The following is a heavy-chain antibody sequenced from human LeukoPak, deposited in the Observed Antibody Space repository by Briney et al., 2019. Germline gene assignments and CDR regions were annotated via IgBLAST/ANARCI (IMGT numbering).Heavy chain of an antibody. D-gene: IGHD2-2*01. V-gene: IGHV3-23*01. J-gene: IGHJ4*02. CDR3: AHGSMYQLDY. Sequence: GGSLRLSCAASGFTFSNGWMSWVRQAPRKGLEWVSGILGGAGSTYYADSVKGRFTISRDNSKNTLYLQMNSLRAEDTAVYYCAHGSMYQLDYWGQGTLVTVSS. CDR2: ILGGAGST. CDR1: GFTFSNGW.